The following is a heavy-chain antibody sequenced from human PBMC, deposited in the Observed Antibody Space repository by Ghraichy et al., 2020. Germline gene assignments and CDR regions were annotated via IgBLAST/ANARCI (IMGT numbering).Heavy chain of an antibody. CDR2: INHSGST. V-gene: IGHV4-34*01. CDR1: GGSFSGYY. J-gene: IGHJ5*02. CDR3: ARRSSIAARLCWFDP. Sequence: SQTLSLTCAVYGGSFSGYYWSWIRQPPGKGLEWIGEINHSGSTNYNPSLKSRVTISVDTSKNQFSLKLSSVTAADTAVYYCARRSSIAARLCWFDPWGQGTLVTVSS. D-gene: IGHD6-6*01.